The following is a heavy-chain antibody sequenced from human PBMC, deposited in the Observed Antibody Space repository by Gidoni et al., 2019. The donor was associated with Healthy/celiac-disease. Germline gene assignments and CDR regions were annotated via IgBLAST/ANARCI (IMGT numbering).Heavy chain of an antibody. V-gene: IGHV3-7*03. CDR1: GFTFIRSW. CDR3: ARVRDVDTAVWDYYDSSGSPGWVDY. J-gene: IGHJ4*02. Sequence: EVQLVASGGGLVQPGGSLSLSCSASGFTFIRSWISWVRQSPGKGLEWVANIKQDGSEKYYVDSVKGRFTISRDNAKNSLNLQMNSLRAEDTAVYYCARVRDVDTAVWDYYDSSGSPGWVDYWGQGTLVTVSS. D-gene: IGHD3-22*01. CDR2: IKQDGSEK.